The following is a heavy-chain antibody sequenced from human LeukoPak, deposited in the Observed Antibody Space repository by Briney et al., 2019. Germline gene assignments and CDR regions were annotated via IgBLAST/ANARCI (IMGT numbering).Heavy chain of an antibody. D-gene: IGHD6-13*01. CDR1: GGSLTYTSHY. Sequence: SETLSLTCSVSGGSLTYTSHYWGWIRQPPGKGLEWIGSIHYSGDTYYKPSLRSRVTISVDTSKNQFSLKVTSVTAADTAVYYCARSSAAAGPTHKWFDPWGQGTLVTVPS. V-gene: IGHV4-39*01. CDR2: IHYSGDT. CDR3: ARSSAAAGPTHKWFDP. J-gene: IGHJ5*02.